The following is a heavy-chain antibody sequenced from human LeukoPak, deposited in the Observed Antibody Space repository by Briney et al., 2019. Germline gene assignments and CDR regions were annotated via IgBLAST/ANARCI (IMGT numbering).Heavy chain of an antibody. D-gene: IGHD5-12*01. J-gene: IGHJ4*02. CDR1: GGSFSGYY. CDR3: ARVGYSGYDRIDY. CDR2: INHSGST. Sequence: PSETLSLTCAVYGGSFSGYYWSWIRQPPGKGLEWIGEINHSGSTNYNPSLKSRVTISVDTSKNQFSLKQSSVTAADTAVYYCARVGYSGYDRIDYWGQGTLVTVSS. V-gene: IGHV4-34*01.